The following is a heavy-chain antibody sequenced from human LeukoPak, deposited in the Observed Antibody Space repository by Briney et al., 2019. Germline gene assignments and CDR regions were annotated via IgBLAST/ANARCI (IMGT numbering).Heavy chain of an antibody. D-gene: IGHD5-12*01. CDR1: GGSMRSHY. J-gene: IGHJ4*02. Sequence: PSETLSLTCTVSGGSMRSHYWSWIRQTPGKGLEWIGYIDYSGSTRYNPSLQSRVTISVDTSKNQFSLKLSSVTAADTAVYYCARGYSGYDSSWGQGTLVTVSS. CDR3: ARGYSGYDSS. V-gene: IGHV4-59*11. CDR2: IDYSGST.